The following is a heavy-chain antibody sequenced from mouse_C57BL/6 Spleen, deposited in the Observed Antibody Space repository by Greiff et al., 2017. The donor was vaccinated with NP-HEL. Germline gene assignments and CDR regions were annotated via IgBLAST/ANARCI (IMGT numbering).Heavy chain of an antibody. V-gene: IGHV5-15*01. J-gene: IGHJ3*01. D-gene: IGHD1-1*01. Sequence: EVQGVESGGGLVQPGGSLKLSCAASGFTFSDYGMAWVRQAPRKGPEWVAFISNLAYSIYYADTVTGRFTISRENAKNTLYLEMSSLRSEDTAMYDCARQGYGSSYGGFAYWGQGTLVTVSA. CDR1: GFTFSDYG. CDR3: ARQGYGSSYGGFAY. CDR2: ISNLAYSI.